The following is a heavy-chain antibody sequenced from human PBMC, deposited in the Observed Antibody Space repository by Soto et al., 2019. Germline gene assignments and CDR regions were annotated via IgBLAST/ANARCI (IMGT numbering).Heavy chain of an antibody. CDR2: VYYTGTT. CDR3: ARLGGYYQSIDT. J-gene: IGHJ5*02. CDR1: GGSIYSYY. Sequence: PSETLSLTCTVSGGSIYSYYWTWIRQPPGKGLEWIGYVYYTGTTTYSPSLKSRVTISVDTSMNQISLKLSSVTAADTAFYYCARLGGYYQSIDTWGQGTLVTVSS. D-gene: IGHD3-22*01. V-gene: IGHV4-59*08.